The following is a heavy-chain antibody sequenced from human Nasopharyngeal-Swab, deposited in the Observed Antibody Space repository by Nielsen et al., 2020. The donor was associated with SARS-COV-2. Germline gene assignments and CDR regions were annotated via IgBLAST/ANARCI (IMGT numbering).Heavy chain of an antibody. J-gene: IGHJ4*02. CDR2: IRSSSSTS. CDR3: ARDVAIVGATLEN. CDR1: EFTLSRNV. Sequence: GESLKLSCASSEFTLSRNVMHWVRHAPGKGLELVAFIRSSSSTSYYADSVKGRFTISRDNPKNSLYLQMNSLRDEDTALYYCARDVAIVGATLENWGQGTLVTVSS. D-gene: IGHD1-26*01. V-gene: IGHV3-48*02.